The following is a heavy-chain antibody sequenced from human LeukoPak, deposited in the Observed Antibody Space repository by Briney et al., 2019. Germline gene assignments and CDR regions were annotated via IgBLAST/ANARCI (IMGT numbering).Heavy chain of an antibody. D-gene: IGHD3-22*01. CDR2: ISVRSNYR. CDR1: GFTFSSYE. CDR3: VRLRRNNDRSGYYYYYDY. Sequence: GGSLRLSCAASGFTFSSYEMNWVRQAPGKGLEWVSSISVRSNYRYYADSVRGRFTISRDDARDSLFLQMNSLRAEDTAVYFCVRLRRNNDRSGYYYYYDYWGQGTLVTVSS. V-gene: IGHV3-21*01. J-gene: IGHJ4*02.